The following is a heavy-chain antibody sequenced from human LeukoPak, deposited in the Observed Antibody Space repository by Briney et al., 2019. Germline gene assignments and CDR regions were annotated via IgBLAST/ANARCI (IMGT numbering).Heavy chain of an antibody. CDR3: ARVIPPVVPAAAPNWFDP. V-gene: IGHV4-61*05. CDR2: IYYSGST. Sequence: PSETLSLTCTVSGGSISSSSYYWGWIRQPPGKGLKWIGYIYYSGSTNYNPSLKSRVTISVDTSKNQFSLKLSSVTAADTAVYYCARVIPPVVPAAAPNWFDPWGQGTLVTVSS. J-gene: IGHJ5*02. D-gene: IGHD2-2*01. CDR1: GGSISSSSYY.